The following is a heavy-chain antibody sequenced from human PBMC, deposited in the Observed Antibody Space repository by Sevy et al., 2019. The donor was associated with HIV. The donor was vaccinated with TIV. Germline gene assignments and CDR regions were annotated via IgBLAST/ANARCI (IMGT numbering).Heavy chain of an antibody. Sequence: SETLSLTCTVYGGSFSADYWTWIRQPPGKGLEWIGEINHSGSTNYNPSLKSRFTISLDTSKNQFSLRLTSVTAADTAVFYCARGYDAGPLIYWGHGTLVTVSS. J-gene: IGHJ4*01. D-gene: IGHD3-22*01. CDR1: GGSFSADY. V-gene: IGHV4-34*01. CDR3: ARGYDAGPLIY. CDR2: INHSGST.